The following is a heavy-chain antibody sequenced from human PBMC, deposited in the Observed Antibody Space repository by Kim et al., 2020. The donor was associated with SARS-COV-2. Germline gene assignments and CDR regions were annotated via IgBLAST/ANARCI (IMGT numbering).Heavy chain of an antibody. D-gene: IGHD3-22*01. V-gene: IGHV1-18*01. CDR3: ARVVMGAWYFDL. J-gene: IGHJ2*01. Sequence: NYAQKRQGRRTMTKDTSPSTADMELRSLRSDDTAVYYCARVVMGAWYFDLWGRGTLVTVSS.